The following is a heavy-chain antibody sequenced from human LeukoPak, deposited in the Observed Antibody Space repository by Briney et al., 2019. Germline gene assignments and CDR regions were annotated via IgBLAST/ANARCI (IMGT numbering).Heavy chain of an antibody. V-gene: IGHV4-38-2*02. CDR2: ISHSGST. J-gene: IGHJ4*02. D-gene: IGHD3-10*01. CDR1: GYSISSCYY. CDR3: AKPSLYYYGSGSYLTKYYFDY. Sequence: PSETLSLTCTVSGYSISSCYYWCWRRQPPEERVEWIGSISHSGSTYYDQYPKSRVTITVDASKNQFSLKLSCLRAADTAVYYCAKPSLYYYGSGSYLTKYYFDYWGQGTLVTVS.